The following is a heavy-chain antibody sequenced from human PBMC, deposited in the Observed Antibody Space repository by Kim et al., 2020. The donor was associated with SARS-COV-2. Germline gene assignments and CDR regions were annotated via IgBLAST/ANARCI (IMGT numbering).Heavy chain of an antibody. CDR2: INTNTGNP. CDR3: ARDLALDIYYYDSSGYDY. J-gene: IGHJ4*02. D-gene: IGHD3-22*01. CDR1: GYTFTSYA. Sequence: ASVKVSCKASGYTFTSYAMNWVRQAPGQGLEWMGWINTNTGNPTYAQGFTGRFVFSLDTSVSTAYLQISSLKAGDTAVYYCARDLALDIYYYDSSGYDYWGQGTLVTVSS. V-gene: IGHV7-4-1*02.